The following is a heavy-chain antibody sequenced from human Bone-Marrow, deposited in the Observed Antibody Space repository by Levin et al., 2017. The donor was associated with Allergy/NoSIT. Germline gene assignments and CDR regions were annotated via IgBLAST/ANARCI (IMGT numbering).Heavy chain of an antibody. Sequence: GGSLRLSCKGSGYSFTSYWIGWVRQMPGKGLEWMGIIYPGDSDTRYSPSFQGQVTISADKSISTAYLQWSSLKASDTAMYYCARGVLGIFGVGTNWFDPWGQGTLVTVSS. D-gene: IGHD3-3*01. V-gene: IGHV5-51*01. J-gene: IGHJ5*02. CDR2: IYPGDSDT. CDR1: GYSFTSYW. CDR3: ARGVLGIFGVGTNWFDP.